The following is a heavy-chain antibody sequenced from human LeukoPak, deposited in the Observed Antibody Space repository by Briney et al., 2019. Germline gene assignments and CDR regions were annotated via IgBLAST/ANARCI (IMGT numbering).Heavy chain of an antibody. D-gene: IGHD3-9*01. Sequence: SETLSLTCTVSGGSISSYYWSWIRQPPGKGLEWIGYIYYSGSTNYNPSLKSRVTISVDTSKNQFSLKLSSVTAADTAVYYCARDRGDILSCFDYWGQGTLVTVSS. V-gene: IGHV4-59*01. CDR1: GGSISSYY. J-gene: IGHJ4*02. CDR3: ARDRGDILSCFDY. CDR2: IYYSGST.